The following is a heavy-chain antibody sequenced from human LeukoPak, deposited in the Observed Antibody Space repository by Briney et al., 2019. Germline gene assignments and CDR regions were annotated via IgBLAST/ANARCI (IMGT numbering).Heavy chain of an antibody. Sequence: ASVKVSCKASGYTFPSYGMSWVGQAPGQGLEWMGWISAYNGNTNYAQELQGRVTMTTDTSTSTAYMELRSLRSDDTAVYYCARDLGYSSGWYWFDPWGQGTVVTVSS. CDR1: GYTFPSYG. J-gene: IGHJ5*02. CDR2: ISAYNGNT. V-gene: IGHV1-18*01. D-gene: IGHD6-19*01. CDR3: ARDLGYSSGWYWFDP.